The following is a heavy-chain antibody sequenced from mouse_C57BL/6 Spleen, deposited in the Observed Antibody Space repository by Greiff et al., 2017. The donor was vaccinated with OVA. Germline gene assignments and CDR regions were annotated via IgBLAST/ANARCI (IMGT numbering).Heavy chain of an antibody. CDR3: ASYSSGYSAWFAY. V-gene: IGHV5-9*01. Sequence: EVKLMESGGGLVKPGGSLKLSCAASGFTFSSYTMSWVRQTPEKRLEWVANISGGGGNTYYPDSVKGRFTISRDNAKNTLYLQMSSLRSEDTALYSCASYSSGYSAWFAYWGQGTLVTVSA. CDR2: ISGGGGNT. CDR1: GFTFSSYT. J-gene: IGHJ3*01. D-gene: IGHD3-2*02.